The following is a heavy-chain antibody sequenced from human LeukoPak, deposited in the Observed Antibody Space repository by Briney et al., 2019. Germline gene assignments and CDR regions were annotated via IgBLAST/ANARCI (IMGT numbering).Heavy chain of an antibody. D-gene: IGHD2-2*01. V-gene: IGHV3-7*03. CDR3: ASLLSGGFDI. CDR1: EFTFRSYW. CDR2: IKEDGSEK. J-gene: IGHJ3*02. Sequence: GGSLRLSCVVSEFTFRSYWMSWVRQAPGKGLEWVANIKEDGSEKYYVDSVKGRFTISRDNAISRDNAKNSLFLQMNSLRAEDTAVYYCASLLSGGFDIWAKGQWSPSLQ.